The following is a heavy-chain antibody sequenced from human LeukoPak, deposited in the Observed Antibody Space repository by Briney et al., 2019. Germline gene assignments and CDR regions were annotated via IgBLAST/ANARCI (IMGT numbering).Heavy chain of an antibody. CDR2: INHSGST. CDR1: GFTFSKAW. J-gene: IGHJ4*02. V-gene: IGHV4-34*08. D-gene: IGHD3-10*01. Sequence: GSLRLSCAASGFTFSKAWMTWVRQAPGKGLEWIGEINHSGSTNYNPSLKSRVTISVDTSKNQFSLKLSSVTAADTAVYYCATEDYYGSGSWNFDYWGQGTLVTVSS. CDR3: ATEDYYGSGSWNFDY.